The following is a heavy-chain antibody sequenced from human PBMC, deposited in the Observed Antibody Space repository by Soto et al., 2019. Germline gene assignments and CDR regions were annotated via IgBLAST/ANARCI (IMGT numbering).Heavy chain of an antibody. CDR1: RASISTGGYY. D-gene: IGHD1-20*01. Sequence: SETLSLTCTVSRASISTGGYYWTWIRQHPGKGLEFIGYIYYTGSTYYNPSLKSRISISIDTSKNQFSLKLTSVTAADTAVYYWARDSTITPLVFDIWCRGIMVTV. CDR2: IYYTGST. J-gene: IGHJ3*02. V-gene: IGHV4-31*03. CDR3: ARDSTITPLVFDI.